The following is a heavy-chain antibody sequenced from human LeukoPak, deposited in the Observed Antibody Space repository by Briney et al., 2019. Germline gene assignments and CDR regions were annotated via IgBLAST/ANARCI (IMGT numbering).Heavy chain of an antibody. J-gene: IGHJ4*02. Sequence: GGSLRLSCAASGFTFSTYEFNWVRQAPGKGLKCVAYIGVGGNSIYYADSVRGRFTTSRDNAQKSLYLEMNSLRVEDTALYYCARETAHCGGDCFDYWGQGTLVTVSS. V-gene: IGHV3-48*03. CDR3: ARETAHCGGDCFDY. CDR2: IGVGGNSI. CDR1: GFTFSTYE. D-gene: IGHD2-21*01.